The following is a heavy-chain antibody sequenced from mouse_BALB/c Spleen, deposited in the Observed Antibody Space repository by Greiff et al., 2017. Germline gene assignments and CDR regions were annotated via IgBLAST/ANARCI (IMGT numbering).Heavy chain of an antibody. CDR2: ISSGGST. J-gene: IGHJ2*01. V-gene: IGHV5-6-5*01. CDR1: GFTFSSYA. D-gene: IGHD1-1*01. CDR3: ARLRYFDY. Sequence: VQLKESGGGLVKPGGSLKLSCAASGFTFSSYAMSWVRQTPEKRLEWVASISSGGSTYYPDSVKGRFTISRNNARNILYLQMSSLRSEDTAMYYCARLRYFDYWGQGTTLTVSS.